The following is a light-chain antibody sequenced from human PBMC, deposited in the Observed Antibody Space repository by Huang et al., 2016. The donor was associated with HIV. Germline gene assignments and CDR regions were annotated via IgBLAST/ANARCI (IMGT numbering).Light chain of an antibody. CDR1: QGISYY. J-gene: IGKJ2*01. CDR2: EAS. Sequence: SITCRASQGISYYLAWYQQRPGKVPKLLISEASTLQSGVPSRFSGGGSGTDFRLIISSLQPEDVATYYCQKYNIAPYTFGQGTKL. CDR3: QKYNIAPYT. V-gene: IGKV1-27*01.